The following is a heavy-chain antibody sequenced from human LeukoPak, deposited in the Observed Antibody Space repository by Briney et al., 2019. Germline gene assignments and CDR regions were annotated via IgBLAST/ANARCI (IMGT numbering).Heavy chain of an antibody. CDR1: GGSISSYY. CDR3: ARGGLRYFSY. CDR2: IYYSGST. D-gene: IGHD3-9*01. J-gene: IGHJ4*02. Sequence: PSETLSLTCTVSGGSISSYYWSWIRQPPGKGLEWIGYIYYSGSTNYNPSLKSRVTISVDTSKNQFSLKLSSVTAADTAVYYCARGGLRYFSYWGQGTLVTVSS. V-gene: IGHV4-59*01.